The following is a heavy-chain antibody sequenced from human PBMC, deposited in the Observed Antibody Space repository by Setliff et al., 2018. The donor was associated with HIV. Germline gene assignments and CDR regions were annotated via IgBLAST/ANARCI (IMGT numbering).Heavy chain of an antibody. CDR2: ISTSTRTI. CDR3: ARSNCGGDCDAFDI. V-gene: IGHV3-11*04. D-gene: IGHD2-21*02. Sequence: GGSLRLSCAASGFTFSDYYMNWVRQAPGKGLEWISYISTSTRTIYYADSVKGRFTISRDNAKKSLYLQMNSLRAEDTAVYYCARSNCGGDCDAFDIWGQGTMVTVSS. J-gene: IGHJ3*02. CDR1: GFTFSDYY.